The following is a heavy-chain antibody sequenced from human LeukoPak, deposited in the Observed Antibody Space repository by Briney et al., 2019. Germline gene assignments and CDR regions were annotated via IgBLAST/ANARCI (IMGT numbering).Heavy chain of an antibody. V-gene: IGHV4-34*01. CDR1: GGSFSGYY. CDR3: ASIDIVANLAPA. CDR2: INHSGST. J-gene: IGHJ4*02. Sequence: SESLSLTCAVYGGSFSGYYWSWIRQPPGKGLEWIGEINHSGSTNYNPSLKSRVTISVDTSKNRFSLKLSSVTAADTAVYYCASIDIVANLAPAWGQGTLVTVSS. D-gene: IGHD5-12*01.